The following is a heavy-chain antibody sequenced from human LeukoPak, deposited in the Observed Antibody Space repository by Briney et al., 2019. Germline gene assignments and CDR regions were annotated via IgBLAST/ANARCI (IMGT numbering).Heavy chain of an antibody. CDR2: INSDGSST. Sequence: PGGSLRLSCAASGFTFSSYWMHWVRQAPGKGLVWVSRINSDGSSTSYADSVKGRFTISRDNAKNTLYLQVNSLRAEDTAVYYCAREYYDFWSGYSYMDVWGKGTTVTVSS. J-gene: IGHJ6*03. D-gene: IGHD3-3*01. CDR3: AREYYDFWSGYSYMDV. V-gene: IGHV3-74*01. CDR1: GFTFSSYW.